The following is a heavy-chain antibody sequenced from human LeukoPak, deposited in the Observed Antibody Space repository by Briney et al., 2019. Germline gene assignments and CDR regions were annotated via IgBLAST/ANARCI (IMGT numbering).Heavy chain of an antibody. CDR1: GFTFSSYA. J-gene: IGHJ3*02. V-gene: IGHV3-30-3*01. CDR2: ISYDGSNK. Sequence: PGGSLRLSCAASGFTFSSYAMHWVRQAPGKGLEWVAVISYDGSNKYYADSVKGRFTISRDNSKNTLYLQMNSLRAEDTAVYYCAREPPLRLRYFDGGAFDIWGQGTMVTVSS. CDR3: AREPPLRLRYFDGGAFDI. D-gene: IGHD3-9*01.